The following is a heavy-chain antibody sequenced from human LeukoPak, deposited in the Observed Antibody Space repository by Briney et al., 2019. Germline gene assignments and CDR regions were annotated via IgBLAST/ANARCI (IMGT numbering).Heavy chain of an antibody. D-gene: IGHD6-6*01. J-gene: IGHJ4*02. V-gene: IGHV1-69*05. CDR1: GGTFSSYA. Sequence: ASVKVSCKASGGTFSSYAISWVRQAPGQGLEWMGRIIPIFGTANYAQKFQGRVTITTDESTSTAYMELSSLRSEDTAVYYCARHEYSSSSPDYWGQGTLVTVSS. CDR3: ARHEYSSSSPDY. CDR2: IIPIFGTA.